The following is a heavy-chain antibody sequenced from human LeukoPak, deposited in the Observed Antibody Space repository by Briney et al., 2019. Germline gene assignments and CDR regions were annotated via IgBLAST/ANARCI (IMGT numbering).Heavy chain of an antibody. Sequence: GESLKISCKGSGYSFTSYWIGWVRQMPGKGLEWTGIIYPGDSDTRYSPSFQGQVTISADKSISTAYLQWSSLKASDTAMYYCARYPNPYSSSWSLDYWGQGTLVTVSS. CDR3: ARYPNPYSSSWSLDY. V-gene: IGHV5-51*01. D-gene: IGHD6-13*01. J-gene: IGHJ4*02. CDR1: GYSFTSYW. CDR2: IYPGDSDT.